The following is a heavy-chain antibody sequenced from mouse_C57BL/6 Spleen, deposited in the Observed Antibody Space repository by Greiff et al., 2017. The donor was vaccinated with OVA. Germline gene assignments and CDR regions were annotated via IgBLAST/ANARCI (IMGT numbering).Heavy chain of an antibody. CDR3: TVYYYGSSQFAY. CDR1: GYTFTDYE. D-gene: IGHD1-1*01. J-gene: IGHJ3*01. CDR2: IDPETGGT. V-gene: IGHV1-15*01. Sequence: QVHVKQSGAELVRPGASVTLSCKASGYTFTDYEMHWVKQTPVHGLEWIGAIDPETGGTAYNQKFKGKAILTADKSSSTAYMELRSLTSEDSAVYYCTVYYYGSSQFAYWGQGTLVTVSA.